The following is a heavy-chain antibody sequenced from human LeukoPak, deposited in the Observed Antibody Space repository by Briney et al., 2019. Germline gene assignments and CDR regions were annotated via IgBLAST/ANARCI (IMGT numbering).Heavy chain of an antibody. CDR2: FDPEDGET. D-gene: IGHD3-22*01. CDR1: GGTFSSYA. V-gene: IGHV1-24*01. Sequence: GSSVKVSCKASGGTFSSYAISWVRQAPGKGLEWMGGFDPEDGETIYAQKFQGRVTMTEDTSTDTAYMELNSLRSADTAVYYCATLNRGLYYFHRSHFDYWGQGTLVTVSS. CDR3: ATLNRGLYYFHRSHFDY. J-gene: IGHJ4*02.